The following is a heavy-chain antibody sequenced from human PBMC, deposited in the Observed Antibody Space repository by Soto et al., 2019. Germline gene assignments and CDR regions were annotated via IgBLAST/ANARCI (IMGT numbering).Heavy chain of an antibody. Sequence: EVQLVESGGGLVQPGGSLRLSCAASGFTLSSFWIHWFRQAPGKGLVWVSRINSDGTNTRYADSVRGRFTISRDNAKNTLYLQMNSLRAEDTAVYYCARDLVAKDALDIWGQGTMVTVSS. D-gene: IGHD2-8*02. J-gene: IGHJ3*02. CDR3: ARDLVAKDALDI. V-gene: IGHV3-74*01. CDR2: INSDGTNT. CDR1: GFTLSSFW.